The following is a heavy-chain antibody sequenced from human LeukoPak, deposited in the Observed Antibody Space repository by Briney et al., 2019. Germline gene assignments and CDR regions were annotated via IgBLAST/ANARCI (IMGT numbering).Heavy chain of an antibody. CDR3: AREMFREGGPTGSGWGY. D-gene: IGHD3-9*01. V-gene: IGHV4-39*02. J-gene: IGHJ4*02. CDR1: GGSISSSSYY. Sequence: SDTLSLTCTVSGGSISSSSYYWGWIRQPPGKGLEWIGSIYSSGSTYYNPSLKSRVTIPVDTSKNQFSLRLSSVTAADTAVYYCAREMFREGGPTGSGWGYWGQGTLVTVSS. CDR2: IYSSGST.